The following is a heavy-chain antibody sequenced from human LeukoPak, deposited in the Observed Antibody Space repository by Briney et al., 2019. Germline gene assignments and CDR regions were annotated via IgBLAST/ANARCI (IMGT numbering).Heavy chain of an antibody. V-gene: IGHV5-51*01. CDR3: ARHGLGYCSSTRPTCAFDI. CDR1: GYSFTSYW. Sequence: HGASLKISCKGSGYSFTSYWIGWARQLPGKGLEWMGIIYPGDSDTRYIPSFQGQVTISADKSISTAYLQWSSLKASDTALYYCARHGLGYCSSTRPTCAFDIWGQGTMVTVSS. D-gene: IGHD2-2*01. J-gene: IGHJ3*02. CDR2: IYPGDSDT.